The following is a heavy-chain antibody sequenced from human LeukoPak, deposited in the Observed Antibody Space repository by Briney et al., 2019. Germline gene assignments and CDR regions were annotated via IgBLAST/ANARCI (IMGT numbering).Heavy chain of an antibody. CDR1: GFTFSSYW. J-gene: IGHJ4*02. CDR2: ISPGGGTT. Sequence: PGGSLRLSCAASGFTFSSYWMSWVRQSPARGLEWVASISPGGGTTYYADYVKGRFTISRDNSKNTLYLQMNSLRAEDTAVYYCASSEVPAASFDYWGQGTLVTVSS. D-gene: IGHD2-2*01. V-gene: IGHV3-23*01. CDR3: ASSEVPAASFDY.